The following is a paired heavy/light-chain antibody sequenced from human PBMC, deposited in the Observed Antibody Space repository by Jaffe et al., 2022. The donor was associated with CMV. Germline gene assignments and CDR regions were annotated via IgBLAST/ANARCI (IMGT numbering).Light chain of an antibody. CDR2: AAS. CDR1: QDISKY. Sequence: DIQMTQSPSSLSASVGDGVTITCRASQDISKYLAWFQQKPGKAPKSLIYAASTLQSGVPSHFSGSGSGTDFTLTISSLQPEDSATYYCQQYHSYPLTFGGGTKVQIK. J-gene: IGKJ4*01. CDR3: QQYHSYPLT. V-gene: IGKV1-16*02.
Heavy chain of an antibody. CDR1: GFTFSNYL. J-gene: IGHJ4*02. CDR2: IKHDGSEK. Sequence: EVQVVESGGGLVQPGGSLRLSCAASGFTFSNYLMSWVRQAPGKGLEWMATIKHDGSEKFYVDSVKGRFTISRDNANNSLYLEMNNLGVEDTAVYYCASAWLYSCSGVTCHSGDYWGQGTLVTVSS. CDR3: ASAWLYSCSGVTCHSGDY. V-gene: IGHV3-7*03. D-gene: IGHD2-15*01.